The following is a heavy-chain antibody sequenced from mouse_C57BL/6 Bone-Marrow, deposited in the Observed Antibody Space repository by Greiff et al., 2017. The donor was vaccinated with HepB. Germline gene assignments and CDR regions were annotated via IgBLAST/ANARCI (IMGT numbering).Heavy chain of an antibody. Sequence: VQLQQSGAELVRPGASVKLSCTASGFNIKDDYMHWVKQRPEQGLEWIGWIDPENGDTEYASKFQGKATITADTSSNTAYLQLSSLTSEDTAVYYCTTDITTVVATRWYFDVWGTGTTVTVSS. CDR2: IDPENGDT. D-gene: IGHD1-1*01. V-gene: IGHV14-4*01. CDR1: GFNIKDDY. CDR3: TTDITTVVATRWYFDV. J-gene: IGHJ1*03.